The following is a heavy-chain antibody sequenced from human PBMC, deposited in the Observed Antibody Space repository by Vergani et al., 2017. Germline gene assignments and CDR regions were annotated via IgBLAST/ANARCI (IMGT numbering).Heavy chain of an antibody. D-gene: IGHD3-10*01. J-gene: IGHJ4*02. CDR2: IYHSGST. Sequence: QVQLQESGPGLVKPSETLSLTCTVSGGSISSYYWTWIRQPPGKGLEWIGYIYHSGSTNYNPSLKSRVTISVDTSKNQCSLKLSSVTAADTAVYYCARGFSYYGSGAGYWGQGTLVTVSS. V-gene: IGHV4-59*01. CDR3: ARGFSYYGSGAGY. CDR1: GGSISSYY.